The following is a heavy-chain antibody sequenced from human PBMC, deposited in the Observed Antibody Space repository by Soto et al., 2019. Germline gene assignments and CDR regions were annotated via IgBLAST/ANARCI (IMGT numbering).Heavy chain of an antibody. V-gene: IGHV3-21*01. Sequence: EVQLVESGGGLVQPGGSLRLSCAASGFTFSSYSMNWVRQAPGKGLEWVSSISSSSSYIYYADSVKGRFTISRDNAKNSLYLQMNSLRAEDTAVYYCARDMGPRWSDAFDIWGQGTMVTVSS. CDR2: ISSSSSYI. J-gene: IGHJ3*02. CDR3: ARDMGPRWSDAFDI. D-gene: IGHD1-26*01. CDR1: GFTFSSYS.